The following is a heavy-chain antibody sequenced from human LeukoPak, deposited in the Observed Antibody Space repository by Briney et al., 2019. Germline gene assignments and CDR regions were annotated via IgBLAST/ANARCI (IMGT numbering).Heavy chain of an antibody. CDR3: AKVSSRGTMVRGVISPDFDY. J-gene: IGHJ4*02. V-gene: IGHV3-64*01. D-gene: IGHD3-10*01. Sequence: GGSLRLSCATSGFTFSNYAMHWVRQAPGKGLEYGSAISSNGGSTFYANSLKGRFTISRDNSKNTLYLQMNSLRAEDTAVYYCAKVSSRGTMVRGVISPDFDYWGQGTLVAVSS. CDR2: ISSNGGST. CDR1: GFTFSNYA.